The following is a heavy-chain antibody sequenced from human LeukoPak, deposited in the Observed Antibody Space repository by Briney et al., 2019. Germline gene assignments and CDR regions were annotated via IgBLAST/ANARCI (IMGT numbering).Heavy chain of an antibody. CDR2: ISYDGSNK. V-gene: IGHV3-30*04. CDR1: GFTFSSYA. J-gene: IGHJ4*02. Sequence: TGGSLRLSCAASGFTFSSYAMHWVRQAPGKGLEWVAVISYDGSNKYYADSVKGRFTISRDNSKNTLYLQMNSLRAEDTAVYYCARDPSTLIVGALFDYWGQGTLVTVSS. D-gene: IGHD1-26*01. CDR3: ARDPSTLIVGALFDY.